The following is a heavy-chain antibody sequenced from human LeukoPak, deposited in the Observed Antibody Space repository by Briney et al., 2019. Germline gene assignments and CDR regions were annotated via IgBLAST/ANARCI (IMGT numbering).Heavy chain of an antibody. CDR3: ARDGSSRYNWNGLAWFDP. V-gene: IGHV3-21*05. J-gene: IGHJ5*02. CDR1: GFTFSSYS. Sequence: GGSLRLSCAASGFTFSSYSMNWVRQAPGKGLEWVSYISSSSSYIYYADSVKGRFTISRDNAKNSLYLQMNSLRAEDTAVYYCARDGSSRYNWNGLAWFDPWGQGTLVTVSS. CDR2: ISSSSSYI. D-gene: IGHD1-1*01.